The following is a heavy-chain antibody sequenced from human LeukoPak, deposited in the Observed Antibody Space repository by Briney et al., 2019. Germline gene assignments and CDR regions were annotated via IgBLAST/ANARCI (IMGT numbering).Heavy chain of an antibody. D-gene: IGHD6-6*01. Sequence: HPGGSLRLSCAASGFTFNLAWMSWVRQTPGKGLQWVARIAVTPDGPATDYATPVRGRFFISRDDSRNMVYLEMSSLSTDDTAVYYCVWSSTWNRRFYLDQWGQGTLVTVSS. J-gene: IGHJ4*02. CDR1: GFTFNLAW. CDR2: IAVTPDGPAT. CDR3: VWSSTWNRRFYLDQ. V-gene: IGHV3-15*04.